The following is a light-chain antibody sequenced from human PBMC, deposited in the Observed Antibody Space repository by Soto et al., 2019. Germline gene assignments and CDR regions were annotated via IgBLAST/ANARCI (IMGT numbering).Light chain of an antibody. J-gene: IGKJ3*01. CDR3: QQYETYSGT. CDR1: QIINTR. Sequence: DIQMTQSPSSLSASVGDRVTITCRASQIINTRLAWYQQKPGKAPKLLIYRASNLVNGVPSRFSGSGSGTEFTLTISSLQPDDFSIYYCQQYETYSGTFGPGTKVDL. V-gene: IGKV1-5*03. CDR2: RAS.